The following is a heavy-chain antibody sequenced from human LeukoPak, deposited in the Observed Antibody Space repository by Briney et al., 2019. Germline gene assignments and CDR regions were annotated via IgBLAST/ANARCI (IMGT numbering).Heavy chain of an antibody. J-gene: IGHJ6*03. Sequence: GASVKVSCKASGYTFTSYAMNWVRQAPGQGLEWMGWININTGNPTYAQGFTGRFVFSLDTSVSTAYLQISSLKAEDTAMYYCARVGFPTYYYYMDVWGKGTTVTIFS. CDR1: GYTFTSYA. V-gene: IGHV7-4-1*02. CDR2: ININTGNP. D-gene: IGHD3-10*01. CDR3: ARVGFPTYYYYMDV.